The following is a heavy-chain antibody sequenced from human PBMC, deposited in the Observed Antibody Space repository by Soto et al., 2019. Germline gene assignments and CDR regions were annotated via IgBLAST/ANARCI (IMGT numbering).Heavy chain of an antibody. Sequence: GGSLRLSCAASGFTFNNYAMHWVRQAPGKGLEWVAVVSYDGNTKYYADSVKGRFTISRDKFKDTLYLQMNSLSAEDTAVYYCAKGIKGAPRQSDLAAAEFDYWGQGTLVTVS. D-gene: IGHD6-25*01. CDR1: GFTFNNYA. CDR2: VSYDGNTK. CDR3: AKGIKGAPRQSDLAAAEFDY. J-gene: IGHJ4*02. V-gene: IGHV3-30*18.